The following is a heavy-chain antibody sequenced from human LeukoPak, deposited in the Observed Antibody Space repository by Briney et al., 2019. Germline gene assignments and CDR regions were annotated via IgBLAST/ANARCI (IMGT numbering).Heavy chain of an antibody. Sequence: ASVKVSCKASVYTFTGYYMHWVRQAPGQGLEWMGRINPNSGGTNYAQKFQGRVTMTRDTSISTAYMELSRLRSDDTAVYYCARQLPSFIVVVPAADFDYWGQGTLVTVSS. D-gene: IGHD2-2*01. CDR2: INPNSGGT. CDR1: VYTFTGYY. J-gene: IGHJ4*02. V-gene: IGHV1-2*06. CDR3: ARQLPSFIVVVPAADFDY.